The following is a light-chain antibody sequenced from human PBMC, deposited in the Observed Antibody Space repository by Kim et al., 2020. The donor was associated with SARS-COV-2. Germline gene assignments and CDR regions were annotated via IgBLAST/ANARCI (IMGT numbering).Light chain of an antibody. Sequence: TSTENLIKVGNQGTGWLQQHQDHTPQLLSYRNNKRPSGVSERVSASRSENTAARTIAGLQPEDEADYYCAAWDSSLSAWVFGGGTQLTIL. CDR3: AAWDSSLSAWV. V-gene: IGLV10-54*01. CDR2: RNN. J-gene: IGLJ3*02. CDR1: LIKVGNQG.